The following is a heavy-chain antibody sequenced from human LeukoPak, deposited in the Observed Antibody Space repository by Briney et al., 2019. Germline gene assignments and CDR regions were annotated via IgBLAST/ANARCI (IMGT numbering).Heavy chain of an antibody. Sequence: SGTLSLTCAVSGGSISSSNWWSWVRQPPGKGLEWIGEIYHSGSTNYNPSLKSRVTMSVDKSKNQFSLKLSSVTAADTAFYFCARAGGRDFHFDSWGQGTLVTVSS. J-gene: IGHJ4*02. CDR1: GGSISSSNW. D-gene: IGHD5-12*01. CDR2: IYHSGST. CDR3: ARAGGRDFHFDS. V-gene: IGHV4-4*02.